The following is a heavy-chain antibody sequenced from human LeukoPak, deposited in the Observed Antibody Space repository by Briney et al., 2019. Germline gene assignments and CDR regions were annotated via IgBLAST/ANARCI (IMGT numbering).Heavy chain of an antibody. CDR2: ISGSGGST. J-gene: IGHJ4*02. V-gene: IGHV3-23*01. CDR3: AKETGYSGYDYGDY. Sequence: PGGSLRLSCAASGFTFSSYAMSSVRQAPGKGLERVSGISGSGGSTYYADSVKGRFTIPRDNSKNTLHLQMNSLRAEDTAVYYCAKETGYSGYDYGDYWGQGTLVTVSS. D-gene: IGHD5-12*01. CDR1: GFTFSSYA.